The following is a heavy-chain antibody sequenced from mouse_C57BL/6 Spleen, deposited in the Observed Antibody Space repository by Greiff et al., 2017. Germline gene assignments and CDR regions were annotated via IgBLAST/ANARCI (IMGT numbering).Heavy chain of an antibody. J-gene: IGHJ2*01. Sequence: EVKLVESGGGLVKPGGSLKLSCAASGFTFSSYAMSWVRQTPEKRLEWVATISDGGSYTYYPDNVKGRFTISRDNAKNNLYLQMSHLKSEDTAMYYCARAYYYGSRGYFDYWGQGTTLTVSS. CDR3: ARAYYYGSRGYFDY. CDR2: ISDGGSYT. D-gene: IGHD1-1*01. CDR1: GFTFSSYA. V-gene: IGHV5-4*03.